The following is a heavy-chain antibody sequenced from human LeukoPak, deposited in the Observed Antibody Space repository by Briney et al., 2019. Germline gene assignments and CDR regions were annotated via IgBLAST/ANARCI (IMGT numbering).Heavy chain of an antibody. V-gene: IGHV1-8*01. D-gene: IGHD6-13*01. Sequence: GASVKVSCKASGYTFTSYDINWVRQATGQGLEWMGWMNPNSGNTDYAQKFQGRVTMTRNTSISTAYMELSSLRSEDTAVYYCARGMIAAAGTGVDYWGQGTLVTVSS. J-gene: IGHJ4*02. CDR2: MNPNSGNT. CDR1: GYTFTSYD. CDR3: ARGMIAAAGTGVDY.